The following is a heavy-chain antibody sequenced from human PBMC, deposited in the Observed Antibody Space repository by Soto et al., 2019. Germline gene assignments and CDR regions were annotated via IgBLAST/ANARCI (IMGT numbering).Heavy chain of an antibody. CDR3: AKSLEAAGRTYWYCDL. V-gene: IGHV3-30*18. CDR1: GFTFNSYG. D-gene: IGHD6-13*01. J-gene: IGHJ2*01. CDR2: ISYDGSNK. Sequence: QVQLVESGGDVVQPGRSLRLSCAASGFTFNSYGMHWVRQAPGKGLEWVAVISYDGSNKYYADSVKGRFTVSRDNSKNTLDLQMNSLRAEDTAVYYCAKSLEAAGRTYWYCDLWGRGTLVTVSS.